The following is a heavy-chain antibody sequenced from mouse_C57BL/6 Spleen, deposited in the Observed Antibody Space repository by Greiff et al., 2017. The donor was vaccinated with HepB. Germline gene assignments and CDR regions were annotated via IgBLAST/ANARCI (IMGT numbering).Heavy chain of an antibody. Sequence: EVQLQQSGAELVRPGASVKLSCTASGFNIKDDYMHWVKQRPEQGLEWIGWIDPENGDTEYASKFQGKATITADTSSNTAYLQLSSLTSEDTAVYYCTTRVRFDYWGQWTLVTVSA. CDR1: GFNIKDDY. CDR2: IDPENGDT. J-gene: IGHJ3*01. CDR3: TTRVRFDY. V-gene: IGHV14-4*01.